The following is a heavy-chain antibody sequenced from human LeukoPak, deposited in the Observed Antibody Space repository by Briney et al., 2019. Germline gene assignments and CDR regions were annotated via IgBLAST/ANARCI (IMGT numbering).Heavy chain of an antibody. CDR2: VTPHSGYT. Sequence: GASVKVSCKASGYTFTIYDISWVRQATGQGLEWMGWVTPHSGYTGYAQKFQGRVTMTRDTSKATVYMELSSLRHDDTAVYYCARSVTGDYGDSWGQGTLVTVSS. CDR1: GYTFTIYD. D-gene: IGHD4-17*01. CDR3: ARSVTGDYGDS. J-gene: IGHJ5*02. V-gene: IGHV1-8*01.